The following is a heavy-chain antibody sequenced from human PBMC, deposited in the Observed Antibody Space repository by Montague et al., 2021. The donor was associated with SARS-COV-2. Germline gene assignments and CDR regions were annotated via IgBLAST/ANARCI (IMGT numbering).Heavy chain of an antibody. V-gene: IGHV4-61*01. J-gene: IGHJ1*01. CDR2: IFHSSSS. Sequence: SETLSLTCTVSGDSVSTGRHYWNWIRQPPGKGLEWIGYIFHSSSSYYNPSLKSRVDISIDTSNSQFSPTLTSVTAADTAVYYCARSSVAVARIPGLESWGQGAMVIVSS. D-gene: IGHD3-3*01. CDR1: GDSVSTGRHY. CDR3: ARSSVAVARIPGLES.